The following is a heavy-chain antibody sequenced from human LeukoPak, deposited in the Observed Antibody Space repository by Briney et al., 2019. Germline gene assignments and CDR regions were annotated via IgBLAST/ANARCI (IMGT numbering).Heavy chain of an antibody. Sequence: VASVKVSCKASGYTFTGYYMHWVRQAPGQGLEWMGWINPNSGGTNYAQKFQGRVTMTRDTSISTAYMELSRLRSDDTAVYYRARAVRQQLVSYYYYYGMDVWGQGTTVTVSS. J-gene: IGHJ6*02. CDR3: ARAVRQQLVSYYYYYGMDV. CDR1: GYTFTGYY. D-gene: IGHD6-13*01. CDR2: INPNSGGT. V-gene: IGHV1-2*02.